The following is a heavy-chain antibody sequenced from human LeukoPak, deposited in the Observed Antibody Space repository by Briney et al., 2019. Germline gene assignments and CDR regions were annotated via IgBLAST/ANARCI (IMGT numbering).Heavy chain of an antibody. D-gene: IGHD3-16*02. V-gene: IGHV7-4-1*02. CDR1: GYTFTSYA. CDR2: INTNTGNP. Sequence: ASVKVSCKASGYTFTSYAMNWVRQAPGQGLEWMGWINTNTGNPTYAQGFTGRFVFSLDTSVSTAYLQISSLKAEDTAVYYCARDLDYVWGSYPPSFQHWGQGTLVTVSS. J-gene: IGHJ1*01. CDR3: ARDLDYVWGSYPPSFQH.